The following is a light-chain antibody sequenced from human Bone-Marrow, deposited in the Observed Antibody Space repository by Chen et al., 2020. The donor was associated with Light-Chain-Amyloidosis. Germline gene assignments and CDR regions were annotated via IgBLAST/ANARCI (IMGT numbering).Light chain of an antibody. CDR2: DSD. J-gene: IGLJ2*01. Sequence: QSVLTQPPSMSEAPGQRVTISCTGSRSNLGAGYDVHWYQQLPGTSPKLLIYDSDIRPSGVPDPFSASKSGTSASLSITGLQVADEADYYCQSYDTALLSLVFGGGTKLTV. V-gene: IGLV1-40*01. CDR3: QSYDTALLSLV. CDR1: RSNLGAGYD.